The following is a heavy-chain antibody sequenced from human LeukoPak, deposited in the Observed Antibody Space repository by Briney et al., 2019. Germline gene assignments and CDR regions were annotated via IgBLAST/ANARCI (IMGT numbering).Heavy chain of an antibody. CDR1: GFTFSSYE. CDR3: ARAISPMERGVIDY. Sequence: GGSLRLSCAASGFTFSSYEMNLVRQAPGEGLEWVSYISSSGSTIYYADSVEGRFTISRDNAKNSLYLQMNSLRAEDTAVYYCARAISPMERGVIDYWGQGTLVTVSS. D-gene: IGHD3-10*01. CDR2: ISSSGSTI. J-gene: IGHJ4*02. V-gene: IGHV3-48*03.